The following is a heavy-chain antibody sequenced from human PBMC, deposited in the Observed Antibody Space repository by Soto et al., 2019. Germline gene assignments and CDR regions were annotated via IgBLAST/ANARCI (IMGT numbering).Heavy chain of an antibody. D-gene: IGHD3-9*01. CDR2: IYPGDSDT. CDR1: GYSFTSYW. CDR3: ARDPTGYSRDYYYYGMDV. J-gene: IGHJ6*02. V-gene: IGHV5-51*01. Sequence: PGESLKISCKGSGYSFTSYWIGWVRQMPGKGLEWMGIIYPGDSDTRYSPSFQGQVTISADKSISTAYLQWSSLKASDTAMYYCARDPTGYSRDYYYYGMDVWGQGTTVTVSS.